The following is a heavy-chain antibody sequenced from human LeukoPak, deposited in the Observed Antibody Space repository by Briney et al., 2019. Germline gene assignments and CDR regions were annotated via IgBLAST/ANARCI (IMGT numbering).Heavy chain of an antibody. CDR2: IIPIFGTA. V-gene: IGHV1-69*13. CDR1: GGTFSSYA. CDR3: ARLGGLSRDYVSPYYFDY. Sequence: ASVKVSCKASGGTFSSYAISWVRQPPGQGLEWMGGIIPIFGTANYAQKFQGRVTITADESTSTAYMELSSLRSEDTAVYYCARLGGLSRDYVSPYYFDYWGQGTLVTVSS. D-gene: IGHD4/OR15-4a*01. J-gene: IGHJ4*02.